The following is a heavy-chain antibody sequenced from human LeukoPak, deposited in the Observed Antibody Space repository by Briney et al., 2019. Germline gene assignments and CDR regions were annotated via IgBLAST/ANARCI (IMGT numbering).Heavy chain of an antibody. CDR3: ARKITVAGTNCFDP. CDR1: GYTFTTYG. D-gene: IGHD6-19*01. CDR2: ISAYNGDT. J-gene: IGHJ5*02. Sequence: ASVKVSCKASGYTFTTYGITWVRQAPGQGLEWMGWISAYNGDTNYAQKLQGRVTMTTDTSTSTAYMELRSLRSDDTAVYYCARKITVAGTNCFDPWGQGTLSPSPQ. V-gene: IGHV1-18*01.